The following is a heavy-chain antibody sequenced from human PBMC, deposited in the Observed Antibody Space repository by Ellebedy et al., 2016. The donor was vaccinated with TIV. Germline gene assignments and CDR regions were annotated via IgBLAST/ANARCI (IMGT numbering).Heavy chain of an antibody. CDR1: GGSFSGHY. V-gene: IGHV4-34*01. CDR3: ARHVPATATSFDY. Sequence: MPSETLSLTCAAYGGSFSGHYWSWIRQPPGKGLEWIGEINDLGTTKYNPSLVSRVTISLDLPKNQFSLKLTSVTAADTALYYCARHVPATATSFDYWGQGTLVTVSS. D-gene: IGHD2-15*01. J-gene: IGHJ4*02. CDR2: INDLGTT.